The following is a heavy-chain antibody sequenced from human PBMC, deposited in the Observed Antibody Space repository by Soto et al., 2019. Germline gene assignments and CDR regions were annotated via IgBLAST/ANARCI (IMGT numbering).Heavy chain of an antibody. Sequence: QITLKESGPTLVKPTQTLTLTCTFSGFSLSTTGVGVGWIRQPPGKALECLALIYWDDDKRYSPSLGSRLTITQAPSNNQVVLTMTTMDPVDTATYYCAHRPDVDWGNFDYWGQGTLVTVSS. D-gene: IGHD7-27*01. V-gene: IGHV2-5*02. CDR3: AHRPDVDWGNFDY. J-gene: IGHJ4*02. CDR2: IYWDDDK. CDR1: GFSLSTTGVG.